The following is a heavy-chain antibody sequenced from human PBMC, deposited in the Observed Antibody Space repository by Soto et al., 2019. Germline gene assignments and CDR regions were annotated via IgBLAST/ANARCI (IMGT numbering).Heavy chain of an antibody. CDR3: ASLSIVVVTAIRYYYYGMDV. V-gene: IGHV4-39*01. D-gene: IGHD2-21*02. Sequence: SETLSLTCTVSGGSISSSSYYWGWIRQPPGKGLEWIGSIYYSGSNYYNPSLKSRVTISVDTSKNQFSLKLSSVTAADTAVYYCASLSIVVVTAIRYYYYGMDVWGQGTTVTVSS. CDR1: GGSISSSSYY. CDR2: IYYSGSN. J-gene: IGHJ6*02.